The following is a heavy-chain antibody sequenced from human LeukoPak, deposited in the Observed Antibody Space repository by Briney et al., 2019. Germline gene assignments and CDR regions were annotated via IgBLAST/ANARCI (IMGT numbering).Heavy chain of an antibody. D-gene: IGHD1-26*01. CDR1: GFTFSDYY. J-gene: IGHJ4*02. CDR3: TRGSGGAGDS. V-gene: IGHV3-11*06. Sequence: GGSLRLSCAASGFTFSDYYMSWIRQAPGKGLEWVSYISSSSYYTNSADSVKGRFTISRDNAKNSLYLQVNSLRADDAAVYYCTRGSGGAGDSWGQGTLVTVSS. CDR2: ISSSSYYT.